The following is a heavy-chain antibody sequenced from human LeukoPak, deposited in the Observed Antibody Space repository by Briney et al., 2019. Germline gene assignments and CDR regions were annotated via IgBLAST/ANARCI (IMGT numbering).Heavy chain of an antibody. CDR3: AREFVDRGFRYGYDYYYGMDV. D-gene: IGHD5-18*01. CDR2: ISSSSSTI. J-gene: IGHJ6*02. CDR1: GFSFSSYG. V-gene: IGHV3-48*02. Sequence: GGSLRLSCAASGFSFSSYGMNWVRQAPGKGLEWVSYISSSSSTIYYVDSVKGRFTISRDNAKNSVHLQMNSLRDEDTAVYYCAREFVDRGFRYGYDYYYGMDVWGQGTTVTVSS.